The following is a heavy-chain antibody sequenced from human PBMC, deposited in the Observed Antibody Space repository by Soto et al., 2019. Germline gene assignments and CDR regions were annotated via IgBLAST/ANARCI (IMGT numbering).Heavy chain of an antibody. D-gene: IGHD2-21*02. CDR1: GFTFSSYG. CDR2: ISYDGSNK. CDR3: ARGVVTGLYYYYGMDV. Sequence: GGSLRLSCAASGFTFSSYGMHWVRQAPGKGLEWVAVISYDGSNKYYADSVKGRFTISRDNSKNTLYLQMNSLRAEDTAVYYCARGVVTGLYYYYGMDVWGQGTTVTVSS. J-gene: IGHJ6*02. V-gene: IGHV3-30*03.